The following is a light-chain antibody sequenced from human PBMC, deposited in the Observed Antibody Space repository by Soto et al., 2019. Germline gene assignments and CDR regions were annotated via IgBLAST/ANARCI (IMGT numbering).Light chain of an antibody. V-gene: IGKV3-11*01. CDR3: QQRSNWPIT. J-gene: IGKJ5*01. CDR1: QRVSKY. CDR2: DAS. Sequence: EIVLTQSPATLSLSPGERATLSCRTSQRVSKYFAWYQQKPGRAPRLLIYDASSRPTGIPARFIGSGSGTDFTLTISSLEPEDFAIYYCQQRSNWPITFGQGTRLEIK.